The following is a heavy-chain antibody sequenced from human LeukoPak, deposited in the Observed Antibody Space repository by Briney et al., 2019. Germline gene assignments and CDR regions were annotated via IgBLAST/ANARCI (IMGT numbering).Heavy chain of an antibody. CDR3: ARTMYCDFWSGYYKALDY. Sequence: PGGSLRLSCAASGFTFSSYWMSWVRQAPGKGLEWVANIKQDGSEKYYVDSVKGRFTISRDNAKNSLYLQMNSLRAKDTAVYYCARTMYCDFWSGYYKALDYWGQGTLVTVSS. CDR1: GFTFSSYW. V-gene: IGHV3-7*01. D-gene: IGHD3-3*01. CDR2: IKQDGSEK. J-gene: IGHJ4*02.